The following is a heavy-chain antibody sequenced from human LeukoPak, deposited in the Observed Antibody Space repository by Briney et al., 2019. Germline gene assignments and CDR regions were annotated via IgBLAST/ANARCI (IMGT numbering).Heavy chain of an antibody. CDR3: AKWIAAAGANYYYYMDV. D-gene: IGHD6-13*01. Sequence: GRSLRLSCAASGVTFSSYGMHWVRQAPGKRLEWVAFIRYDGSNKYYADSVKGRFTMSRDNSKNTLYLQMSRLRAEDTAVYYCAKWIAAAGANYYYYMDVWGKGTTVTVSS. V-gene: IGHV3-30*02. CDR2: IRYDGSNK. J-gene: IGHJ6*03. CDR1: GVTFSSYG.